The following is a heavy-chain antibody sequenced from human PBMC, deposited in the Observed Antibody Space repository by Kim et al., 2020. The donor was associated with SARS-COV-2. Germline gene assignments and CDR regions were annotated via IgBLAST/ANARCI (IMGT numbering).Heavy chain of an antibody. J-gene: IGHJ4*02. CDR3: GMSRI. CDR2: RKRDGSKR. V-gene: IGHV3-7*01. Sequence: RKRDGSKRYYGDSVKGRFTIARDNAKSSVFLQMNSLRSEDTAVYYCGMSRIWGQGTLVTVSS.